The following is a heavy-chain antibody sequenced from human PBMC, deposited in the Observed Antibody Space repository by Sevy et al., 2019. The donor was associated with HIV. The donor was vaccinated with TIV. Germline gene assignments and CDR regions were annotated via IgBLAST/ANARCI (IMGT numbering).Heavy chain of an antibody. CDR1: GFTFSDHY. V-gene: IGHV3-72*01. Sequence: GGSLRLSCAASGFTFSDHYVDWVRQAPGKGLEWVGRIRNRPNSYTTEYAGSVKGRFTISRDDSKNSVYLQMNSLKTQDSAVYYCVRCPNFGVGGCQQISPYCLDVWGKGATVTVSS. D-gene: IGHD2-15*01. CDR3: VRCPNFGVGGCQQISPYCLDV. CDR2: IRNRPNSYTT. J-gene: IGHJ6*03.